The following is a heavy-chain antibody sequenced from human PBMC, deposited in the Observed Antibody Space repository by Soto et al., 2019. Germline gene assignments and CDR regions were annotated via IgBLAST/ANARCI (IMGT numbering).Heavy chain of an antibody. CDR1: GYALTSYY. D-gene: IGHD3-22*01. J-gene: IGHJ6*02. CDR2: INPSGGST. Sequence: ASGKVSCKACGYALTSYYRHWVRQATGQGLEWMGIINPSGGSTSYAQKFQGRVTMTRDTSTSTVYMELSSLRSEDTAVYYCARAYSSGYYWLYYYYGMDVWGQGTTVTVSS. V-gene: IGHV1-46*01. CDR3: ARAYSSGYYWLYYYYGMDV.